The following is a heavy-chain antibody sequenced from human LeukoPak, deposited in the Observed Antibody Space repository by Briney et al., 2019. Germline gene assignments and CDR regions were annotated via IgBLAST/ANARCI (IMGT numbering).Heavy chain of an antibody. V-gene: IGHV4-4*02. D-gene: IGHD3-3*01. CDR3: ARAPGNITIFGVVIYSYYMDV. Sequence: SGTLSLTCAVSGGSISSSNWWSWVRQPPGKGVEWIGEIYRSGSTNYNPSLKSRVTISVDKSKNQFSLKLSSVTAADTAVYYCARAPGNITIFGVVIYSYYMDVWGKGTTVTVSS. CDR1: GGSISSSNW. J-gene: IGHJ6*03. CDR2: IYRSGST.